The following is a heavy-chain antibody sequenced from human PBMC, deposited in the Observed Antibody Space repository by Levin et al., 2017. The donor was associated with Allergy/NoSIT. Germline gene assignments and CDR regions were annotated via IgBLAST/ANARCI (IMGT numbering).Heavy chain of an antibody. V-gene: IGHV3-30*18. Sequence: GGSLRLSCAASGFTFSSYGMHWVRQAPGKGLEWVAVISYDGSNKYYADSVKGRFTISRDNSKNTLYLQMNSLRAEDTAVYYCAKTNAQWLVRGWFDPWGQGTLVTVSS. CDR3: AKTNAQWLVRGWFDP. CDR2: ISYDGSNK. D-gene: IGHD6-19*01. J-gene: IGHJ5*02. CDR1: GFTFSSYG.